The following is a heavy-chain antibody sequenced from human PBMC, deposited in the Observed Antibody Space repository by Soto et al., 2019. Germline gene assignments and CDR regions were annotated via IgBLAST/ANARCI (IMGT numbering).Heavy chain of an antibody. CDR2: IRSKLYGATT. V-gene: IGHV3-49*03. CDR1: GFNFHNFA. Sequence: PGGSLRLSCTTSGFNFHNFAVSWFRQAPGKGLEWIAFIRSKLYGATTEYAASVKDRFTISRDDSKNIAYLQMNSLKTEDTAVYHCTRFPSTIQPPQPVSIDIWGQGTMVTVSS. J-gene: IGHJ3*02. D-gene: IGHD1-1*01. CDR3: TRFPSTIQPPQPVSIDI.